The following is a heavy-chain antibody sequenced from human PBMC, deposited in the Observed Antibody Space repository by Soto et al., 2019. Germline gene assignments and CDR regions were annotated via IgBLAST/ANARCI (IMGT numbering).Heavy chain of an antibody. CDR3: AKARGTGDYGVNAVDI. Sequence: EVELLESGGGLVQPGGSLRLSCAASGFTFSVFAMSWVRQAPGKGLELVSTISGRGENTYYADSVKGRFTISRDNSKNTLSLQMNSLRGEDTAVYYCAKARGTGDYGVNAVDIWGQGTMVTVAS. J-gene: IGHJ3*02. CDR2: ISGRGENT. CDR1: GFTFSVFA. D-gene: IGHD7-27*01. V-gene: IGHV3-23*01.